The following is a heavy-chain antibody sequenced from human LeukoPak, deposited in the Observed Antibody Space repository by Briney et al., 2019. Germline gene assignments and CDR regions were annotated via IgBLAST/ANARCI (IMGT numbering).Heavy chain of an antibody. V-gene: IGHV4-39*01. CDR1: GDSISSSSYY. Sequence: SETLSLTCTVSGDSISSSSYYWGWIRQPPGKGLEWIGSIYYSGSTYYNPSLKSRVTISVDTSKNQFSLKLSSVTAADTAVYYCARLHGRNYYDSSGYYYYFDYWGQGTLVTVSS. CDR3: ARLHGRNYYDSSGYYYYFDY. CDR2: IYYSGST. J-gene: IGHJ4*02. D-gene: IGHD3-22*01.